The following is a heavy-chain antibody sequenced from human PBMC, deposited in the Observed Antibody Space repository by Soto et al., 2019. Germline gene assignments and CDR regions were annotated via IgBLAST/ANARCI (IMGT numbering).Heavy chain of an antibody. CDR2: INHSGST. CDR1: GGSFSGYY. J-gene: IGHJ3*02. Sequence: QVQLQQWGAGLLKPSETLSLTCAVYGGSFSGYYWSWIHQPPGKGLEWIGEINHSGSTNYNPSLKSRVTISVDTSKNQFSLKLSSVTAADTAVYYCARSPYDILTGYPHDAFDIWGQGTMVTVSS. CDR3: ARSPYDILTGYPHDAFDI. D-gene: IGHD3-9*01. V-gene: IGHV4-34*01.